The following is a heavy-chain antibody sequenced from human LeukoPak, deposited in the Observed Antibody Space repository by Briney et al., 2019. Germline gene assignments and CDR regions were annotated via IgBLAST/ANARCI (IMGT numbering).Heavy chain of an antibody. V-gene: IGHV4-31*02. CDR3: ARVVLRYSAVYGGIDY. CDR2: IYYSGST. Sequence: WVRQMPGKGLEWIGYIYYSGSTYYNPSLKSRVTISVDTSKNQFSLKLSSVTAADTAVYYCARVVLRYSAVYGGIDYWGQGTLVTVSS. J-gene: IGHJ4*02. D-gene: IGHD3-9*01.